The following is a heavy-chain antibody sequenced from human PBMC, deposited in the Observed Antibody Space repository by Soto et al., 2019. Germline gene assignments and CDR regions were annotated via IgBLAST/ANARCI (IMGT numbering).Heavy chain of an antibody. V-gene: IGHV2-26*01. J-gene: IGHJ4*02. D-gene: IGHD2-15*01. CDR3: ARIRWVRGYCSGGSCYWLDY. CDR1: GFSLSNARMG. Sequence: QVTLKESGPVLVKPTETLTLTCTVSGFSLSNARMGVSWIRQPPGKALEWLAHIFSNDEKSYSTSLKSRLTISKDTCKSPVVLTMPNMDPVDTATYYCARIRWVRGYCSGGSCYWLDYWGQGTLVTVSS. CDR2: IFSNDEK.